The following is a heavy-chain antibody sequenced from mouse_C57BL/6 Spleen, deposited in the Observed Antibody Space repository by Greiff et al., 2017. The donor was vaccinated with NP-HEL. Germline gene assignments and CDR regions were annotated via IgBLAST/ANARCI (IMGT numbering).Heavy chain of an antibody. D-gene: IGHD3-3*01. CDR2: IYTGDGDT. J-gene: IGHJ4*01. Sequence: VKLMESGPELVKPGASVKISCKASGYAFSSSWMNWVKQRPGMGLEWIGRIYTGDGDTNYNGKFKGKATLTADKSSSTAYMQLSSLTSEDSAVYCCARSGDSYAMDYWGQGTSVTVSS. V-gene: IGHV1-82*01. CDR1: GYAFSSSW. CDR3: ARSGDSYAMDY.